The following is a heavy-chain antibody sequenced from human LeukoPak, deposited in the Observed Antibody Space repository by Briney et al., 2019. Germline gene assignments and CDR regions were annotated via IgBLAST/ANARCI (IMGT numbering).Heavy chain of an antibody. CDR2: ISAYNGNT. V-gene: IGHV1-18*01. CDR1: GYTFTSYD. J-gene: IGHJ4*02. D-gene: IGHD6-19*01. CDR3: ARDMYSSRRVPFGY. Sequence: ASVKVSCKASGYTFTSYDINWVRQATGQGLEWMGWISAYNGNTNYAQKLQGRVTMTTDTSTSTAYMELRSLRSDDTAVYYCARDMYSSRRVPFGYWGQGTLVTVSS.